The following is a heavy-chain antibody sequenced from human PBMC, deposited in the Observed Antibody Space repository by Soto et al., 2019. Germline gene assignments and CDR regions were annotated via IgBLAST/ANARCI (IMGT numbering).Heavy chain of an antibody. CDR3: AKSPDFWSGYPLSV. J-gene: IGHJ4*02. Sequence: GGSLRLSCAASGFTFSSYGMHWVRQAPGKGLEWVAVISYDGSNKYYADSVKGRFTISRDNSKNTLYLQMNSLRAEDTAVYYCAKSPDFWSGYPLSVWGQGTLVTVSS. CDR2: ISYDGSNK. V-gene: IGHV3-30*18. CDR1: GFTFSSYG. D-gene: IGHD3-3*01.